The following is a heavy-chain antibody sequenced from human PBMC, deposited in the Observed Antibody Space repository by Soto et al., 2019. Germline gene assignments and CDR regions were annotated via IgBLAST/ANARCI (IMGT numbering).Heavy chain of an antibody. CDR2: IWYDGSNK. D-gene: IGHD3-3*01. J-gene: IGHJ6*02. Sequence: GGSLRLSCAASGFRFSSYAVSWVRQAPGKGLEWVAVIWYDGSNKYYADSVKGRFTISRENSKNTLYLQMNSLRAEDTAVYYCARDRAITIYGMDVWGQGTPVTVSS. CDR1: GFRFSSYA. CDR3: ARDRAITIYGMDV. V-gene: IGHV3-33*08.